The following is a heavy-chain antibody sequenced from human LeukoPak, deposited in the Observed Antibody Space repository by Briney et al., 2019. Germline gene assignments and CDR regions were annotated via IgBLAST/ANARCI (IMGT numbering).Heavy chain of an antibody. V-gene: IGHV3-23*01. CDR3: AKKVGYCSSTSCGFTFDDYYYGMDV. D-gene: IGHD2-2*01. J-gene: IGHJ6*02. Sequence: GGSLRLSCAASGFTFSSYAMSWVRQAPGKGLEWVSAINGSGGSTYYADSVKGRFTISRDNSKNTPCLQMNSLRAEDTAVYYCAKKVGYCSSTSCGFTFDDYYYGMDVWGQGTTVTVSS. CDR2: INGSGGST. CDR1: GFTFSSYA.